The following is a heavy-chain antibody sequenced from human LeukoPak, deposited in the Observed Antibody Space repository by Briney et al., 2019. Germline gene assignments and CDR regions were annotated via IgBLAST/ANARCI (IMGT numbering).Heavy chain of an antibody. CDR1: GGSFSGYY. Sequence: SETLSLTCAVYGGSFSGYYWSWIRQSPGKGLEWIGEINHSGSTNYSPSLKSRVTISVDTSKNQFSLKLSSVTAADTAVYYCARGFYAYGDYRGFAYWPQATLVTVPS. CDR3: ARGFYAYGDYRGFAY. CDR2: INHSGST. J-gene: IGHJ4*02. V-gene: IGHV4-34*01. D-gene: IGHD4-17*01.